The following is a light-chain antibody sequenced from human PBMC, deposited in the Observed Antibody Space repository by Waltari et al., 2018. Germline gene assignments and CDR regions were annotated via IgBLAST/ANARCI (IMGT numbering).Light chain of an antibody. CDR1: QGISNY. Sequence: DIQLTQSPSAMSASVVDRVTTTCRASQGISNYLAWFQQKPGKVPKRLIYEASSLQSGVPSRFSGSGSGTEFTLTISSLQPEDFATYYCLQHNTYPLTFGGGTKVDIK. V-gene: IGKV1-17*03. J-gene: IGKJ4*01. CDR2: EAS. CDR3: LQHNTYPLT.